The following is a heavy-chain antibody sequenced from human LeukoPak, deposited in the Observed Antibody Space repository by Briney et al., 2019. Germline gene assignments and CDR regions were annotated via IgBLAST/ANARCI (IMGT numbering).Heavy chain of an antibody. CDR2: INPNSGGT. D-gene: IGHD5-12*01. V-gene: IGHV1-2*02. Sequence: ASVKVSCKASGYTFTSYDINWVRQAPGQGLEWMGWINPNSGGTNYAQKFQGRVTMTRDTSISTAYMELSRLRSDDTAVYYCASLATIRGRDDAFDIWGQGTMVTVSS. CDR1: GYTFTSYD. CDR3: ASLATIRGRDDAFDI. J-gene: IGHJ3*02.